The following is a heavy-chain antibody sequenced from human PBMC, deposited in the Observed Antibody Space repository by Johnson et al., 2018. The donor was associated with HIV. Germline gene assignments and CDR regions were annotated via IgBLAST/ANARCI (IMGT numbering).Heavy chain of an antibody. J-gene: IGHJ3*02. Sequence: VQLVESGGGLVQPGGSLRLSCAASGFTFSSYAMSWVRQAPGKGLEWVSAIRGSGDSTYYADSVKGRFTISRDNSQNTLYLYMSSLRVEDAGVYYCAKDVGDGYNRWGAFDIWGQGTMVTVSS. CDR1: GFTFSSYA. CDR2: IRGSGDST. D-gene: IGHD5-24*01. CDR3: AKDVGDGYNRWGAFDI. V-gene: IGHV3-23*04.